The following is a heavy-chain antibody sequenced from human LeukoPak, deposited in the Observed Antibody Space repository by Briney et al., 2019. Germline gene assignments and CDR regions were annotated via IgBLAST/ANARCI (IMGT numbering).Heavy chain of an antibody. CDR3: ATGYSSTWYYFDY. Sequence: PSETLSLTCTVSGDSISSYYWSWIRQPPGKGLEWIGYIYHSGSTNYNPSLKSRVTISADTSKDQFSLKLASVPAADTAVYYCATGYSSTWYYFDYWGQGTLVTVSS. D-gene: IGHD6-13*01. J-gene: IGHJ4*02. V-gene: IGHV4-59*01. CDR1: GDSISSYY. CDR2: IYHSGST.